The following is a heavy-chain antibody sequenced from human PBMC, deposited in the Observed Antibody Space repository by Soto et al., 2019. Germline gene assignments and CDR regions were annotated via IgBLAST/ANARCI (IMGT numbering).Heavy chain of an antibody. CDR2: VSAQNGNT. V-gene: IGHV1-18*04. CDR1: TYAFPNHG. CDR3: AKNQGVELVPLATVDWFDP. D-gene: IGHD1-26*01. J-gene: IGHJ5*02. Sequence: ASVKVSCKAATYAFPNHGVGWVRQAPGQGLEWMGWVSAQNGNTHYAQKFRERVTMTTDNSKSTVYLELNNLSAEDTAVYHCAKNQGVELVPLATVDWFDPWGQGSVVTVSS.